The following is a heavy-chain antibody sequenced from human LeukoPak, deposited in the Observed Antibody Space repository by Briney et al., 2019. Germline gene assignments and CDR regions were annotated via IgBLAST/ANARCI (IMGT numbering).Heavy chain of an antibody. CDR1: GGSISSSSYY. CDR2: IYYSGST. J-gene: IGHJ4*02. V-gene: IGHV4-39*01. D-gene: IGHD6-13*01. Sequence: PSETLSLTCTVSGGSISSSSYYWGWIRQPPGKGLEWIGSIYYSGSTYYNPSLKSRVTISVDTSKNQFSLKLSSVTAADTAVYYCASILAAAGEDFDYRGQGTLVTVSS. CDR3: ASILAAAGEDFDY.